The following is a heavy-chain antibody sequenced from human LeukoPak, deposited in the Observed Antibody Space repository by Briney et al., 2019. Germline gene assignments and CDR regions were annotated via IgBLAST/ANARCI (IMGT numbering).Heavy chain of an antibody. D-gene: IGHD6-13*01. V-gene: IGHV4-34*01. CDR2: INHSGST. CDR3: ARGRRAAAGLRLFDY. Sequence: SETLSLTCAVYGGSFSGYYWSWIRQPPGKGLEWIGEINHSGSTNYNPSFKSRVTISVDTSKNQFSLKLSSVTAADTAVYYCARGRRAAAGLRLFDYWGQGTLVTVSS. CDR1: GGSFSGYY. J-gene: IGHJ4*02.